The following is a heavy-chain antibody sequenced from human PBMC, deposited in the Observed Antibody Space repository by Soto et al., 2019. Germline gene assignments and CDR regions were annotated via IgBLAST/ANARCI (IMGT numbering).Heavy chain of an antibody. J-gene: IGHJ4*02. D-gene: IGHD2-15*01. Sequence: GGSLRLSCAASGFTFSNSWMNWVRQAPGKGLEWVGRIKSKTDGGTTDYAAPVKGRFTISRDDSKNTLYLQMNSLKTEDTAVYYCTSFGPYVVNLDYWGQGTLVTVSS. CDR2: IKSKTDGGTT. CDR3: TSFGPYVVNLDY. CDR1: GFTFSNSW. V-gene: IGHV3-15*07.